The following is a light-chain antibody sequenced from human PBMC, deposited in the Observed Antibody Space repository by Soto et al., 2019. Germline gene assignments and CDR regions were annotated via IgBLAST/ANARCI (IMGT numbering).Light chain of an antibody. J-gene: IGLJ3*02. CDR1: SSDVGGYNY. CDR2: EVS. V-gene: IGLV2-14*01. CDR3: ASYISGSTWV. Sequence: QSALTQPASVSGSPGQSITISCTGTSSDVGGYNYVSWYQQHPGKAPKYMIYEVSNRPSGVSNRFSGSKSGNTASLTISGLQAEDEAHYYCASYISGSTWVFGGGTQLTVL.